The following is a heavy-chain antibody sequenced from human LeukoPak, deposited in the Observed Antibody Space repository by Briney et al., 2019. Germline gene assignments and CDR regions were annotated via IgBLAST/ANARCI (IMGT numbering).Heavy chain of an antibody. CDR3: ARVGGIAAAGTRGVALDY. Sequence: GGSLRLSCAASGFTFSDYYMSWIRQARGKGLEWVSYISSSGSTIYYADSVKGRFTISRDNAKNSLYLQMNSLRAEDTAVYYCARVGGIAAAGTRGVALDYWGQGTLVTVSS. J-gene: IGHJ4*02. CDR1: GFTFSDYY. CDR2: ISSSGSTI. V-gene: IGHV3-11*01. D-gene: IGHD6-13*01.